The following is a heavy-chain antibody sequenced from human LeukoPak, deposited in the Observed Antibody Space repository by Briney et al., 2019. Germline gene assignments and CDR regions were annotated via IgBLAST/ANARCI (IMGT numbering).Heavy chain of an antibody. CDR2: INHRGST. V-gene: IGHV4-34*01. Sequence: SETLSLTCVVYGGAFSGYYWSWIRQPPGKGLEWIGEINHRGSTNYNPSLKSRVSISVDTSKNQFSLKLTSVTAADTAVYHCARHAPRYYYGSGEVDYWGQGTLVTVSS. CDR1: GGAFSGYY. D-gene: IGHD3-10*01. CDR3: ARHAPRYYYGSGEVDY. J-gene: IGHJ4*02.